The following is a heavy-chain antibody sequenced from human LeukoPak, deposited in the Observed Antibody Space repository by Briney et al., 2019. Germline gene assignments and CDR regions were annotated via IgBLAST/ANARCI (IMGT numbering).Heavy chain of an antibody. V-gene: IGHV3-21*04. Sequence: GGSLRLSCAASGFTFSSYSMNWVRQAPGKGLEWVSSISSSSSYIYYADSVKGRFTISRDNAKNSLYLQMNSLRAEDTAVYYCVRSDDFWSGYYGYWGQGTLVTVSS. CDR1: GFTFSSYS. D-gene: IGHD3-3*01. J-gene: IGHJ4*02. CDR2: ISSSSSYI. CDR3: VRSDDFWSGYYGY.